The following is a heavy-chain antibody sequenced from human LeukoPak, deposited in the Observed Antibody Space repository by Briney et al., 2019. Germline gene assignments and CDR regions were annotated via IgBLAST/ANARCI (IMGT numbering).Heavy chain of an antibody. J-gene: IGHJ4*02. CDR1: GYTFTDYY. Sequence: SVKVSCKGSGYTFTDYYMHWVRQAPGQGLEWMGWIYPNRGGTNYAQKFQGRVTMTRDTSINTAYMELSRLRSDDTAVYYCARAYDGSGNLDYWGQGTLVTVSS. V-gene: IGHV1-2*02. D-gene: IGHD3-22*01. CDR3: ARAYDGSGNLDY. CDR2: IYPNRGGT.